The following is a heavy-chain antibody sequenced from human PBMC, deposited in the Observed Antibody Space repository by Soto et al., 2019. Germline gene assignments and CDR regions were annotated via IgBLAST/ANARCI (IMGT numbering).Heavy chain of an antibody. D-gene: IGHD3-3*01. CDR3: AKDNDGITIFGVVILRKNWFDP. V-gene: IGHV3-30*18. CDR1: GFTFSNYG. CDR2: MSSDGKNK. Sequence: LRLSCAASGFTFSNYGMHWVRQAPGKGLEWVAIMSSDGKNKFYADSVKGRFTISRDDSKNTLYLQMDSLKTEDTAVYYCAKDNDGITIFGVVILRKNWFDPWGQGTLVTVSS. J-gene: IGHJ5*02.